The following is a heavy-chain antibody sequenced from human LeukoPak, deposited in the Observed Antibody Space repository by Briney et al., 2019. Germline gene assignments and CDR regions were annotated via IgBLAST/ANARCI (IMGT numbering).Heavy chain of an antibody. J-gene: IGHJ6*02. CDR3: GRSMDV. CDR1: GFVFRSFW. Sequence: GGSLRLSCAVSGFVFRSFWMRWVRQAPGKGLEWVANIKSDGSKMYYVDSVKGRFTISRDNAKNSLYLQMNSLRAEDTAVYYCGRSMDVWGQGTTVTVSS. D-gene: IGHD1-14*01. V-gene: IGHV3-7*03. CDR2: IKSDGSKM.